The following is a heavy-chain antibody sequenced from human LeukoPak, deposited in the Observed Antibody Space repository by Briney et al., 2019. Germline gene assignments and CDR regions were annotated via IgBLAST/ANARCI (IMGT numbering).Heavy chain of an antibody. CDR3: ARDLRELGD. CDR1: GYSISSGYY. J-gene: IGHJ4*02. D-gene: IGHD3-16*01. Sequence: SETLSLTCTVSGYSISSGYYWGWIRQPPGKGLEWIGSIYHSGSTYYNPSLKSRVTISVDTSKNQFSLKLSSVTAADTAVYYCARDLRELGDWGQGTLVTVSS. CDR2: IYHSGST. V-gene: IGHV4-38-2*02.